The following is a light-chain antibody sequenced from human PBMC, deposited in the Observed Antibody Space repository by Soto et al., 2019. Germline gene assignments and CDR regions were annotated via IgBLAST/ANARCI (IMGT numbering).Light chain of an antibody. V-gene: IGLV7-46*01. CDR2: DTS. CDR3: LLSYNAARV. Sequence: QAVVTQEPSLTVSPGGTGTLTCGSSTGAVTSNHHPYWFQQKAGQAPRTLIYDTSNKHSWTPARFSGSLLGDKAALTLSGAQPEDEAQYYCLLSYNAARVFGGGTKLTV. CDR1: TGAVTSNHH. J-gene: IGLJ2*01.